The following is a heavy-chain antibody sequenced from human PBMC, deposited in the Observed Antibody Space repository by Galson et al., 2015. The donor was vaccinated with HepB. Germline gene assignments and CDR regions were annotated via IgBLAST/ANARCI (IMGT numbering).Heavy chain of an antibody. CDR1: GFTFSSYV. V-gene: IGHV3-33*01. D-gene: IGHD3-3*01. Sequence: SLRLSCAASGFTFSSYVMHWVRQAPGKGLEWVAAIWYDGTKIYYLESVKGRFTISRDNSRSTLYLLMNSLRAEDTAVYFCARETYFDFWSGRYGMDVWGQGTTVTVSS. CDR3: ARETYFDFWSGRYGMDV. CDR2: IWYDGTKI. J-gene: IGHJ6*02.